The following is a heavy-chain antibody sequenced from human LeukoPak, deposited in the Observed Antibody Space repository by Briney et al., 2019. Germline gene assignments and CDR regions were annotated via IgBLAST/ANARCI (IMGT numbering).Heavy chain of an antibody. CDR1: GFTFSSYA. CDR2: ISGSGGST. CDR3: AKGRAGSGSYYNY. Sequence: PGGPLRLSCAASGFTFSSYAMSWVRQAPGKGLEWVSAISGSGGSTYYADSVKGRFTISRDNSKNTLYLQMNSLRAEDTAVYYCAKGRAGSGSYYNYWGQGTLVTVSS. V-gene: IGHV3-23*01. J-gene: IGHJ4*02. D-gene: IGHD3-10*01.